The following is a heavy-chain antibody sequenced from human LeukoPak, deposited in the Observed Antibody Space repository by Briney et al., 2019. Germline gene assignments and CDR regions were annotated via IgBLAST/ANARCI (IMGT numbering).Heavy chain of an antibody. D-gene: IGHD6-19*01. Sequence: SETLSLTCSVSGGSIRSGSYYWSWIRQPAGKGLEWIGRIYTSGSTNYNPSLKSRVTISVDTSKNQFSLKLSSVTAADTAVYYCARAISSQWPTPHFWGQGTLVTVSS. V-gene: IGHV4-61*02. CDR1: GGSIRSGSYY. CDR2: IYTSGST. J-gene: IGHJ4*02. CDR3: ARAISSQWPTPHF.